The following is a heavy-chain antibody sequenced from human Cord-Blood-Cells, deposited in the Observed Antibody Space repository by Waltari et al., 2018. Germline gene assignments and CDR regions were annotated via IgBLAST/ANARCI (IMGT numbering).Heavy chain of an antibody. V-gene: IGHV2-26*01. CDR3: SRSQKDIVVVPAAFNWFDP. CDR1: GFSLSNARMG. J-gene: IGHJ5*02. CDR2: IFSNDEK. D-gene: IGHD2-2*01. Sequence: QVTLKESGPVLVKPTETLTLTCTVSGFSLSNARMGVSWIRQPPGKALEWLAHIFSNDEKSYSTSRKSRLTISKDTSKSQVVLTMTNMDPVDTATYYCSRSQKDIVVVPAAFNWFDPWGQGTLVTVSS.